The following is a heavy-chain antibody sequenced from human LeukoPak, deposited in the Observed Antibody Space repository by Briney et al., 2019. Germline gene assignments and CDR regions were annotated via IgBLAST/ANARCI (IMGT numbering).Heavy chain of an antibody. Sequence: SVKVSCKASGYTFTGYYMHWVRQAPGQGLEWMGWISAYNGNTNYAQKLQGRVTMTTDTSTSTAYMELRSLRSDNTAVYYCARGVAVAGTVSRKIWFDPWGQGTLVTVSS. J-gene: IGHJ5*02. V-gene: IGHV1-18*04. CDR3: ARGVAVAGTVSRKIWFDP. D-gene: IGHD6-19*01. CDR1: GYTFTGYY. CDR2: ISAYNGNT.